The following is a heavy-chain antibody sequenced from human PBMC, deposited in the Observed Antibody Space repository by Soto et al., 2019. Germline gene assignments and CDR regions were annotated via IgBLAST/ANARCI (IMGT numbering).Heavy chain of an antibody. CDR3: ARGQLWPDY. CDR2: IYYSGST. CDR1: GGSISSYY. Sequence: SETLSLTCTVSGGSISSYYWSWIRQPPGRGLEWIGYIYYSGSTNYNPSLKSRVTISVDTSKNQFSLKLSSVTAADTAVYCCARGQLWPDYWGQGTLVTVSS. D-gene: IGHD5-18*01. V-gene: IGHV4-59*01. J-gene: IGHJ4*02.